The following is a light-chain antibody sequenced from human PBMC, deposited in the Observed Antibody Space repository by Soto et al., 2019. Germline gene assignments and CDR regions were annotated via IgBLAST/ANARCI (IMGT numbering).Light chain of an antibody. Sequence: QSVLTQPPSVSGAPGQRVTISCTGSSSNIGADYDVHWYQQHPGTAPKLLIYGASNRPSGVPDRFSGSKSGTSASLAITGLQAEDEADYYCQSYASSLSAVVFGGGTKLTVL. J-gene: IGLJ3*02. V-gene: IGLV1-40*01. CDR1: SSNIGADYD. CDR2: GAS. CDR3: QSYASSLSAVV.